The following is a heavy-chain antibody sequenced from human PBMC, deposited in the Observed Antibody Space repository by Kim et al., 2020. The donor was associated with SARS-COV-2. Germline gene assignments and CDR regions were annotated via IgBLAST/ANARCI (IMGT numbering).Heavy chain of an antibody. Sequence: TKYAEQFQCRVTMTRDTSISTVYMEVSRLKSDDTAVYYCARGANTLSAFDLWGQGTMVTVSS. J-gene: IGHJ3*01. CDR2: T. CDR3: ARGANTLSAFDL. V-gene: IGHV1-2*02.